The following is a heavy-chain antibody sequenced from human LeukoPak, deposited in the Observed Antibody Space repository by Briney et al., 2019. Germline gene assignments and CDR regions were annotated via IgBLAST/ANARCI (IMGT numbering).Heavy chain of an antibody. Sequence: SETLSLTCTVSGGSISSSSSYWGWIRQPPGKGLEWIGSISYTGSTYYNPSLKSRATISVDTPKNQFSLKLSSVTAADTAVYYCARVLAAAAHFDYWGQGTLVTASS. CDR3: ARVLAAAAHFDY. CDR1: GGSISSSSSY. J-gene: IGHJ4*02. CDR2: ISYTGST. V-gene: IGHV4-39*01. D-gene: IGHD6-13*01.